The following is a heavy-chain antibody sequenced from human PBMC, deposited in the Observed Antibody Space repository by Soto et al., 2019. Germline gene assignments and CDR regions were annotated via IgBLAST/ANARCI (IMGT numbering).Heavy chain of an antibody. CDR2: LIPIFGTA. Sequence: QVQLVQSGAEVKNPGSSVKVSCKASGGTFSSYAISWVRQAPGQGLDWMGGLIPIFGTANYAQKFQGRVTITADESTSTAYMELSSLRSEDTAVYYCASGMVLRSSYYYGMDVWGQGTTGTVSS. D-gene: IGHD2-8*01. J-gene: IGHJ6*02. V-gene: IGHV1-69*01. CDR3: ASGMVLRSSYYYGMDV. CDR1: GGTFSSYA.